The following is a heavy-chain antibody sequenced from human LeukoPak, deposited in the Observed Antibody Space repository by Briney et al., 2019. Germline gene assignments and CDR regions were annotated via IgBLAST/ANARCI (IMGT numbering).Heavy chain of an antibody. V-gene: IGHV4-39*07. CDR1: GGSISSSSYY. CDR2: IYYSGST. D-gene: IGHD2-15*01. J-gene: IGHJ4*02. Sequence: ASETLSLTCTVSGGSISSSSYYWGWIRQPPGKGLEWIGSIYYSGSTYYNPSLKSRVTISVDTSKNQFSLKLSSVTAADTAVYYCAVEGEDGGYSIGGYWGQGTLVTVSS. CDR3: AVEGEDGGYSIGGY.